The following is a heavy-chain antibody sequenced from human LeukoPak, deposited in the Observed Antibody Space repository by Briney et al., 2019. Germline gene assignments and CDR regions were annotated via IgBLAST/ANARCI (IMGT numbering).Heavy chain of an antibody. J-gene: IGHJ6*02. D-gene: IGHD6-13*01. CDR2: ISSSGSTI. Sequence: GGSLRLSCAASGFTFSSYSMNWVRQAPGKGLEWVSYISSSGSTIYYADSVKGRFTISRDNAKNSLYLQMNSLRAEDTAVYYCARDSIAAAGTARGYYYGMDVWGQGTTVTVSS. CDR1: GFTFSSYS. V-gene: IGHV3-48*04. CDR3: ARDSIAAAGTARGYYYGMDV.